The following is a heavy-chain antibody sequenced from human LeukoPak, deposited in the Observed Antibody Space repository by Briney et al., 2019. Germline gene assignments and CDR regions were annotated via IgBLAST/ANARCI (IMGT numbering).Heavy chain of an antibody. D-gene: IGHD4-23*01. Sequence: GESLKISCKGSGYSFTSYWIGWVRQMPGKGVGWMGIIYPGDSDTRYSPSFQGHVTISADKYISTAYLQWSSLKASDTAMYYCARLHYGGTSGWFDPWGQGTLVTVSS. CDR1: GYSFTSYW. V-gene: IGHV5-51*01. CDR3: ARLHYGGTSGWFDP. J-gene: IGHJ5*02. CDR2: IYPGDSDT.